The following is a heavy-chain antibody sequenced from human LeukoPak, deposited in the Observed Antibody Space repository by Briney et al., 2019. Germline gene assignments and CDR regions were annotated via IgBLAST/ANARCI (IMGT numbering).Heavy chain of an antibody. J-gene: IGHJ4*02. CDR1: GYTFTDYY. CDR2: VHPNIGFT. CDR3: ARDRAGDPDYSFDQ. D-gene: IGHD4-11*01. V-gene: IGHV1-2*06. Sequence: ASVKVSCKASGYTFTDYYIHWVRQAPGQGPEWMGRVHPNIGFTNYVQKFQGRVTMTRDTSISTAYMELTRLRSDDTAVYYCARDRAGDPDYSFDQWGQGTLVTVSS.